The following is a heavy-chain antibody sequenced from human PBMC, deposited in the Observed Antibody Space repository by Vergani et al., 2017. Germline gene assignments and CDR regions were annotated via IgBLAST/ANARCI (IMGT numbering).Heavy chain of an antibody. CDR2: ISYSGCT. D-gene: IGHD1-14*01. CDR3: ARAPTLGPSEMGYYYYGMDV. CDR1: VGSISSSSSY. J-gene: IGHJ6*02. Sequence: QLQLQESGPGLVKPSETLSLTCTVSVGSISSSSSYWGWLRQPPGKGLEWIGSISYSGCTYYNPSLKSRVTISVDTSKNQFSLKLSSVTAADTAVYYWARAPTLGPSEMGYYYYGMDVWGQGTTVTVSS. V-gene: IGHV4-39*07.